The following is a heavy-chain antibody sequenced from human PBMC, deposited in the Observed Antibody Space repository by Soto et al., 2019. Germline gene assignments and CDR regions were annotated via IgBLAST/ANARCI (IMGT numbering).Heavy chain of an antibody. Sequence: SETLSLTCTVSGASISSYFWSWIRQPAGKGLEWIGRIYTSGSTDYNPSLESRVTMSVDTSKKQVSLKLTSVTAEDTAVYYCARAECSNPNCLTAYYSYGLDVWGQGTTVTVSS. CDR1: GASISSYF. J-gene: IGHJ6*02. CDR2: IYTSGST. CDR3: ARAECSNPNCLTAYYSYGLDV. D-gene: IGHD2-2*01. V-gene: IGHV4-4*07.